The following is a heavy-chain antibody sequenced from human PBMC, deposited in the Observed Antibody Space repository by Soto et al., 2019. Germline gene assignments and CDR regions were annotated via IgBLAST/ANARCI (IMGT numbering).Heavy chain of an antibody. CDR2: MNPNSGNT. D-gene: IGHD6-19*01. V-gene: IGHV1-8*01. Sequence: ASVKVSCKASGYTFTSYDINWVRQATGQGLEWMGWMNPNSGNTGYAQKFQGRVTMTRNTSISTAYMELSSLRSEDTAVYYCAREGSGWYGGGGQTDYWGQGTLVTVSS. J-gene: IGHJ4*02. CDR1: GYTFTSYD. CDR3: AREGSGWYGGGGQTDY.